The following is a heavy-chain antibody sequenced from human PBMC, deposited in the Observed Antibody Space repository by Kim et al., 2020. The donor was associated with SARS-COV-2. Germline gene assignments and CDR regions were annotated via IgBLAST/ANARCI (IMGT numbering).Heavy chain of an antibody. V-gene: IGHV1-2*06. D-gene: IGHD5-18*01. CDR2: INPNSGGT. Sequence: ASVKVSCKASGYTFTGYYMHWVRQAPGQGLEWMGRINPNSGGTNYAQKFQGRVTMTRDTSISTAYMELSRLRSDDTAVYYCARALPEYSYGYGWFDPWGQGPLVTVSS. CDR3: ARALPEYSYGYGWFDP. CDR1: GYTFTGYY. J-gene: IGHJ5*02.